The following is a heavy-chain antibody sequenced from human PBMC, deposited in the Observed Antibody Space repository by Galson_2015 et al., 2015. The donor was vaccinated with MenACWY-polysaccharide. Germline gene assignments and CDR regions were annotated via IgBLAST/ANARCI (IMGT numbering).Heavy chain of an antibody. V-gene: IGHV4-61*08. CDR2: IYDRGDT. J-gene: IGHJ5*02. Sequence: SETLSLTCTVSGASVNSGGLHWSWVRQSQGKGLEWIGYIYDRGDTKYNPSLKSRVAISRDTSTNQFFLMMTSVTPADTALYFCARKEVWGGAYGWLDPWGQGILVSVSS. D-gene: IGHD3-10*01. CDR3: ARKEVWGGAYGWLDP. CDR1: GASVNSGGLH.